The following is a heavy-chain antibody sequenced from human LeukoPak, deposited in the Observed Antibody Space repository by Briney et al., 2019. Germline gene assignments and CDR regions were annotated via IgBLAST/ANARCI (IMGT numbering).Heavy chain of an antibody. J-gene: IGHJ4*02. Sequence: MSSETLSLTCTVSGGSTSSSSYYWGWIRQPPGKGLEWIGSIYYSGSTYYNPSLKSRVTISVDTSKNQFSLKLSSVTAADTAVYYCARHEGHAMVFLDYWGQGTLVTVSS. CDR1: GGSTSSSSYY. CDR2: IYYSGST. CDR3: ARHEGHAMVFLDY. D-gene: IGHD2-8*01. V-gene: IGHV4-39*01.